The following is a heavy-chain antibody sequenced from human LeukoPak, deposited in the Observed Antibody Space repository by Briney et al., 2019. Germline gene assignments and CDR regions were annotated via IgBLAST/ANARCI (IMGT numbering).Heavy chain of an antibody. V-gene: IGHV4-34*01. D-gene: IGHD3-16*02. Sequence: SETLSLTCAVYGGFFSEYSWSWIRQPPGKGLEWIGEINHSGSTNYNPSLKSRVTMSVDTSKNQFSLKLSSVTAADTAVYYCARGRSITFGGVIGNDYWGQGTLVTVSS. CDR3: ARGRSITFGGVIGNDY. CDR2: INHSGST. J-gene: IGHJ4*02. CDR1: GGFFSEYS.